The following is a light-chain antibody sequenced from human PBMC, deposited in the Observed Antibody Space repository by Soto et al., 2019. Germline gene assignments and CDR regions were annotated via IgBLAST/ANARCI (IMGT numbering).Light chain of an antibody. Sequence: DIQMTQSPSSVSASVGDTVTITCRASQSTSSWLAWYQQKPGTVPRLLIYAASSLQDGVPSRFSGSGAGTEFTLTITSLQPEDFGTYYYQQGDSFPITCGQGTRLEIK. V-gene: IGKV1-12*01. CDR1: QSTSSW. CDR3: QQGDSFPIT. J-gene: IGKJ5*01. CDR2: AAS.